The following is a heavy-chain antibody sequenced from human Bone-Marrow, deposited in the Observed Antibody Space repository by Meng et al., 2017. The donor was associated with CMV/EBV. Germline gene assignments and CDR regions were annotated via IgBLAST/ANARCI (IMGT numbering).Heavy chain of an antibody. V-gene: IGHV4-61*08. CDR1: GGSISSGGYY. CDR3: ARGIAAADWGVDP. CDR2: IYYSGST. D-gene: IGHD6-13*01. J-gene: IGHJ5*02. Sequence: SESLSLTCTVSGGSISSGGYYWSWIRQPPGKGLEWIGYIYYSGSTYYNPSLKSRVTISVDTSKNQFSLKLSSVTAADTAVYYCARGIAAADWGVDPWGQGTLVTVSS.